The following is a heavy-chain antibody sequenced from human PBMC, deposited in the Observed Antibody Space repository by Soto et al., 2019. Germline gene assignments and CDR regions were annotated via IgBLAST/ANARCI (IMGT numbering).Heavy chain of an antibody. D-gene: IGHD3-10*01. J-gene: IGHJ3*01. Sequence: GGSLRLSCVASGFTFEDYSLHWVRQVPGKGLEWVAGISGNSGSSSYADSVRGRFTVSRDNAKNSLFLQMSSLSPEDTALYYCTKRRSARPGFDAFDLWGQGTMVTV. CDR2: ISGNSGSS. V-gene: IGHV3-9*01. CDR3: TKRRSARPGFDAFDL. CDR1: GFTFEDYS.